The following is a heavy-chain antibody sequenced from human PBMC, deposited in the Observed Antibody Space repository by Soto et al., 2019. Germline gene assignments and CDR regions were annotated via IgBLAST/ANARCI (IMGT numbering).Heavy chain of an antibody. CDR2: IYSIGTT. D-gene: IGHD3-10*01. CDR1: GESITNYY. J-gene: IGHJ4*02. Sequence: PSETLSLTCNVSGESITNYYWSWIRQPPGKGLEWIGHIYSIGTTNYSPSLKSRVTISVDTSKNQFSLKLSSVTAADTAVYYCARFAGSQGGFDYWGQGTLVTVSS. CDR3: ARFAGSQGGFDY. V-gene: IGHV4-59*01.